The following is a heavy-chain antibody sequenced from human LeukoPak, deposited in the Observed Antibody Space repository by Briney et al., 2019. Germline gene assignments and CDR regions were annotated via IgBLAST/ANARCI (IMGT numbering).Heavy chain of an antibody. CDR1: GFTFSTYG. V-gene: IGHV3-30*18. Sequence: GGPLRLSCAASGFTFSTYGMHWVRQVPGKGLEWVAVILYDGSDKYYADSVKGRFTISRDNSKNTLYLQMNSLRTEDTAVYYCAKDLVRGGDYFDYWGQGTLVTVSS. CDR2: ILYDGSDK. D-gene: IGHD3-16*01. CDR3: AKDLVRGGDYFDY. J-gene: IGHJ4*02.